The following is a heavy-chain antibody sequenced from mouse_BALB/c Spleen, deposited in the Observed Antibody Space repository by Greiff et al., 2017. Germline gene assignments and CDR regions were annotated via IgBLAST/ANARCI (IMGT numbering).Heavy chain of an antibody. Sequence: VKVVESGPGLVAPSQSLSITCTVSGFSLTSYDISWIRQPPGKGLEWLGVIWTGGGTNYNSAFMSRLSISKDNSKSQVFLKMNSLQTDDTAIYYCVRGGSSWYFDVWGAGTTVTVSS. CDR2: IWTGGGT. CDR3: VRGGSSWYFDV. V-gene: IGHV2-9-2*01. D-gene: IGHD1-1*01. J-gene: IGHJ1*01. CDR1: GFSLTSYD.